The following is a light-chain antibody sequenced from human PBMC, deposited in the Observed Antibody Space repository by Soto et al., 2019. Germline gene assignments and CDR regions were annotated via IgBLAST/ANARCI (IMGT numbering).Light chain of an antibody. V-gene: IGKV3-20*01. CDR1: QSVSSIY. Sequence: EIVLTQYPGTLSLSPGERATLSCRAIQSVSSIYLAWYQQKPGQAPRLLIYGASSRATGIPDRFIGSGSGTDFTLTISRLEPEDFAVYYCQQYGSSRWTFGQGTKVDIK. J-gene: IGKJ1*01. CDR2: GAS. CDR3: QQYGSSRWT.